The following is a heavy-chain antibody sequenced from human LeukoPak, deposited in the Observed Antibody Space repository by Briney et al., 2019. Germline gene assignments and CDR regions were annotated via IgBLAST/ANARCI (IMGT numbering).Heavy chain of an antibody. CDR3: ASAASYYGMDV. J-gene: IGHJ6*02. V-gene: IGHV4-39*07. CDR2: INHSGST. Sequence: SETLSLTCTVSGGSISSSSYYWSWIRQPPGKGLEWIGEINHSGSTNYNPSLKSRVTISVDTSKNQFSLKLSSVTAADTAVYYCASAASYYGMDVWGQGTTVTVSS. D-gene: IGHD6-25*01. CDR1: GGSISSSSYY.